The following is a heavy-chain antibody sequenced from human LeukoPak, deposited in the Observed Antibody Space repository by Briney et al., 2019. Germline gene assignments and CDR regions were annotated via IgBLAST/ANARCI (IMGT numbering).Heavy chain of an antibody. V-gene: IGHV3-7*03. Sequence: GGALGLSWSASGVPFKKEWMRWGRQAPGKGLEGGANIKQEGREKYYSDSVKGRFTISTDNAKNSLYLQMNSLRAEDTAVYYCARVSSSTSCFDYWGQGTLVTVSS. CDR1: GVPFKKEW. J-gene: IGHJ4*02. D-gene: IGHD2-2*01. CDR3: ARVSSSTSCFDY. CDR2: IKQEGREK.